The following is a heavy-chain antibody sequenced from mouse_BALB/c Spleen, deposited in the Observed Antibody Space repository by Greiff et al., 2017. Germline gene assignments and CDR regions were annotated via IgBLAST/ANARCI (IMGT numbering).Heavy chain of an antibody. CDR1: GYSITSDYA. V-gene: IGHV3-2*02. Sequence: EVKLMESGPGLVKPSQSLSLTCTVTGYSITSDYAWNWIRQFPGNKLEWMGYISYSGSTSYNPSLKSRISITRDTSKNQFFLQLNSVTTEDTATYYCARSSYYFYAMDYWGQGTSVTVSS. J-gene: IGHJ4*01. D-gene: IGHD1-1*01. CDR2: ISYSGST. CDR3: ARSSYYFYAMDY.